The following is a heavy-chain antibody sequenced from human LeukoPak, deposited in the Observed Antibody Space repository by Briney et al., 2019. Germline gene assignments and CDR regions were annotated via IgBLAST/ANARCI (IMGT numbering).Heavy chain of an antibody. CDR1: GFTFINYW. D-gene: IGHD6-6*01. CDR2: MKQDGSVK. CDR3: ARIGYSSSSFDY. V-gene: IGHV3-7*03. J-gene: IGHJ4*02. Sequence: PGGSLRLSCAASGFTFINYWMSWVRQAPGEGLEWVANMKQDGSVKYYVDSMKGRFTISRDNAKNSLYLQVSGLRAEDTAVYFCARIGYSSSSFDYWGQGVLVTVYS.